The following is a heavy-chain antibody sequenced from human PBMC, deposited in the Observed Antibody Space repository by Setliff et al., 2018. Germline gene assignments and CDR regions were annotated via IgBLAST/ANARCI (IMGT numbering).Heavy chain of an antibody. CDR3: ARSSYSGSYLNV. Sequence: PSETLSLTCTVSGGSISSDSDYWSWIRQPPGKGLEWIGSIYYSGSTYYNPSLKSRVTISVDTSKNQFSLKLSSVTAADTAVYYCARSSYSGSYLNVWGQGTTVTVSS. V-gene: IGHV4-39*07. J-gene: IGHJ6*02. CDR1: GGSISSDSDY. D-gene: IGHD1-26*01. CDR2: IYYSGST.